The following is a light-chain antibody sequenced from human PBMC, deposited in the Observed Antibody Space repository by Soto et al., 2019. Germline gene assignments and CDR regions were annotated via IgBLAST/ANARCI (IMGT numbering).Light chain of an antibody. CDR2: YDS. J-gene: IGLJ2*01. CDR1: NIGSKS. V-gene: IGLV3-21*04. Sequence: SYELTQPPSVSVAPGKTARITCGGNNIGSKSVHWYQQKPGQAPVLVIYYDSDRPSGIPERFSGSNSGNTATLTISRVEARDEDDYYCQVWDSSSDHPVFGGVTQLTVL. CDR3: QVWDSSSDHPV.